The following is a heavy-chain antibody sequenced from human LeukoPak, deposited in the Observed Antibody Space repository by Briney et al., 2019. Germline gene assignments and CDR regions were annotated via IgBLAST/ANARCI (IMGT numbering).Heavy chain of an antibody. CDR1: GFTFSSYW. CDR2: IKQDGSEK. J-gene: IGHJ3*02. Sequence: GGSLRLSCAASGFTFSSYWMSWVRQAPGKGLEWVANIKQDGSEKYYVDSVKGRFTISRDNAKNSLYLQTNGLRAEDTAVYYCARDQLPYYDFWSAPGAFDIWGQGTMVTVSS. V-gene: IGHV3-7*01. CDR3: ARDQLPYYDFWSAPGAFDI. D-gene: IGHD3-3*01.